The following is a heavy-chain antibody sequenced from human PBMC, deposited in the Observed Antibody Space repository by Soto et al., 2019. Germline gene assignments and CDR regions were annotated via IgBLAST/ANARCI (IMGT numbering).Heavy chain of an antibody. CDR3: ATRANSHAYFHF. Sequence: GESLKISCKGSGYTFTSYWIGWVRQTPGKGLEWMGLIYPGDSDTRYSPSFQGQVTISADKSASTAYLQWSSLKASDTALYYCATRANSHAYFHFWGQGTLVTVSS. V-gene: IGHV5-51*01. CDR1: GYTFTSYW. J-gene: IGHJ4*02. CDR2: IYPGDSDT. D-gene: IGHD1-26*01.